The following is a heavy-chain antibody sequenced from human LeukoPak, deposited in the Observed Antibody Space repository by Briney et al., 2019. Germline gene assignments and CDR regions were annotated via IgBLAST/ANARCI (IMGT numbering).Heavy chain of an antibody. Sequence: GGSLRLSCAASGFTFNIYALHWVRQAPGKGLQGVAVISYDGSNKYYADSVKGRFTISRDDSKNTLYLQMSSLRPDDTAVYFCARPVVPYGTVRYQLDHWGQGNLVTVSS. CDR1: GFTFNIYA. J-gene: IGHJ4*02. D-gene: IGHD3-9*01. V-gene: IGHV3-30-3*01. CDR3: ARPVVPYGTVRYQLDH. CDR2: ISYDGSNK.